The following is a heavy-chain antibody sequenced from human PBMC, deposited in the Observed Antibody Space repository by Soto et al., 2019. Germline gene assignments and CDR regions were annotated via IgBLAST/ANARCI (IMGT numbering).Heavy chain of an antibody. CDR1: GFTFSSYS. CDR2: ISSSSSTI. D-gene: IGHD3-9*01. Sequence: EVQLVESGGGLVQPGGSLRLSCAASGFTFSSYSMNWVRQAPGKGLEWVSYISSSSSTIYYADSVKGRFTISRDNAKNSLYLQMNSLRAEDTAVYYCARVVGYYEILTGYYYYYYMDVWGKGTTVTVSS. CDR3: ARVVGYYEILTGYYYYYYMDV. V-gene: IGHV3-48*01. J-gene: IGHJ6*03.